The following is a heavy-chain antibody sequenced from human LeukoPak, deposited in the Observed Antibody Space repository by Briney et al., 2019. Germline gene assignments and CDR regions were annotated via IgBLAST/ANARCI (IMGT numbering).Heavy chain of an antibody. J-gene: IGHJ5*02. CDR3: ARDNYAGANWFDP. D-gene: IGHD1-7*01. CDR1: GGTFSIYA. CDR2: IIPIFGTA. V-gene: IGHV1-69*05. Sequence: SVTVSCTASGGTFSIYAISWVRQAPGQGREWMGGIIPIFGTANYAQKFQGRVTITTDEPTSTAYMELSSLRSEDTAVYYCARDNYAGANWFDPWGQGTLVTVSS.